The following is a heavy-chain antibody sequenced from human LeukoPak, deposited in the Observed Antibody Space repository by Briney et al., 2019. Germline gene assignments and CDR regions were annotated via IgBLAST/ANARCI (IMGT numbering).Heavy chain of an antibody. CDR2: IWYDGSKK. V-gene: IGHV3-33*07. CDR3: ARDVGNYDSGTSYFDY. D-gene: IGHD3-10*01. Sequence: GGSLRLSCATSGFTFSGYGMYWVRQAPGKGLEWVALIWYDGSKKYYADSVKGRFTISRDKSKNTPYLQMNSLTAEDTAVYYCARDVGNYDSGTSYFDYWGQGTLVTVSS. J-gene: IGHJ4*02. CDR1: GFTFSGYG.